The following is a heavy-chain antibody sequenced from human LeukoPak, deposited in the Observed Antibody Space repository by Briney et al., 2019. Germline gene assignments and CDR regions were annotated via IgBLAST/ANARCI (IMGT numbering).Heavy chain of an antibody. Sequence: GGSLRLSCAASTFIFSDYAMTWVRQAPGKGLEWVSTISGGGDATYYAHSVKGRFAVSRDNSKKTLYLQLNSLRAEDTAVYYCTRDQRKYCSRTTCFVFDIWGQGTVVSVSS. J-gene: IGHJ3*02. V-gene: IGHV3-23*01. CDR1: TFIFSDYA. CDR2: ISGGGDAT. CDR3: TRDQRKYCSRTTCFVFDI. D-gene: IGHD2-2*01.